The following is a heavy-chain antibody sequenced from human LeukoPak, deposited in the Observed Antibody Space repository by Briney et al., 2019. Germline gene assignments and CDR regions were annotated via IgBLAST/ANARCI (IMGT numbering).Heavy chain of an antibody. CDR2: ISSGGGNT. V-gene: IGHV3-23*01. CDR3: AMFDGGYGTPFDY. CDR1: RFNFNNYA. J-gene: IGHJ4*02. D-gene: IGHD5-12*01. Sequence: GGSLRLSCEASRFNFNNYAMSWVRQAPGKGLEWVSSISSGGGNTYYADSVKGRFTISRDNSKNTLYLQLNSLRAEDTAVYYCAMFDGGYGTPFDYWGQGTLVTVSS.